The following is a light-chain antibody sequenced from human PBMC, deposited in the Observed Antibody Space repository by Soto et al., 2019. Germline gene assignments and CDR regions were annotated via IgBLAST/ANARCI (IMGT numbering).Light chain of an antibody. Sequence: DIQLTQSPSFLSASVGDRVTITCRASQDTSSYFAWYQQKPGKAPNLLIYAASTLQSGVPSRFSGTGSGTELTLTTSSLQPEDFATYYCQQLSSYPLTFAGGTKVDIK. J-gene: IGKJ4*02. CDR1: QDTSSY. CDR3: QQLSSYPLT. V-gene: IGKV1-9*01. CDR2: AAS.